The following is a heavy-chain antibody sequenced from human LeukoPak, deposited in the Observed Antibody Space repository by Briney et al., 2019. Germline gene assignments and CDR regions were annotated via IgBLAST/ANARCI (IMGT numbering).Heavy chain of an antibody. Sequence: PSETLSLTCAVYGGSFSGYYWSWIRQPPGKGLEWIGEINHSGSTNYNPSLKSRVTISVDTSKNQFSPKLSSVTAADTAVYYCARGRIAAAGTGVRYFDYWGQGTLVTVSS. V-gene: IGHV4-34*01. D-gene: IGHD6-13*01. J-gene: IGHJ4*02. CDR3: ARGRIAAAGTGVRYFDY. CDR2: INHSGST. CDR1: GGSFSGYY.